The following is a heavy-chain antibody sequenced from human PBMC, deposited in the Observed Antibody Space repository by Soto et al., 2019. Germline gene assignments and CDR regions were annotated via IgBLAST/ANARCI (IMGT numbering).Heavy chain of an antibody. CDR3: AGAVVAAAGIFRRNNWFDP. J-gene: IGHJ5*02. CDR1: GGSISSYY. D-gene: IGHD6-13*01. CDR2: IYYSGST. Sequence: PSETLSLPCTVSGGSISSYYWSWIRQPPGKGLEWIGYIYYSGSTNYNPSLKSRVTISVDTSKNQFSLKLSSVTAADTAVYYCAGAVVAAAGIFRRNNWFDPWGQGTLVTVSS. V-gene: IGHV4-59*01.